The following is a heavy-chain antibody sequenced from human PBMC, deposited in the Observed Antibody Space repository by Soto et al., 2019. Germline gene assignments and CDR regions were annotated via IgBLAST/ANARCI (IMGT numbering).Heavy chain of an antibody. D-gene: IGHD3-22*01. Sequence: ASVKVSCKASGGTFSSYAISWVRQAPGQGLEWMGGIIPIFGTANYAQKFQGRVTITADESTSTAYMELSSLRSEDTAVYYCASETANHYYDSSGYYQNGPMDYWGQGTLVTVSS. CDR3: ASETANHYYDSSGYYQNGPMDY. J-gene: IGHJ4*02. CDR1: GGTFSSYA. V-gene: IGHV1-69*13. CDR2: IIPIFGTA.